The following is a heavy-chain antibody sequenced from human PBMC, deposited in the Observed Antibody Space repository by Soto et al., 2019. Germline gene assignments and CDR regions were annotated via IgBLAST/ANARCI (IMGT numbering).Heavy chain of an antibody. J-gene: IGHJ6*02. CDR2: IIPILGIA. Sequence: QVQLVQSGAEVKKPGSSVKVSCKASGGTFSSYTISRVRQAPGQGLEWMGRIIPILGIANYAQKFQGRVTITADKSTSTAYMELSSLRSEDTAVYYCARAQDGGKGHLPMDVWGQGTTVTVSS. D-gene: IGHD1-26*01. CDR1: GGTFSSYT. CDR3: ARAQDGGKGHLPMDV. V-gene: IGHV1-69*02.